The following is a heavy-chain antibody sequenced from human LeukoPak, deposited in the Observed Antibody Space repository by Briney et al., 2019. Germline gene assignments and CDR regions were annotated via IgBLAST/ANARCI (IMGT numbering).Heavy chain of an antibody. CDR2: IYYSGST. D-gene: IGHD5-24*01. Sequence: SETLSLTCTVSGGSISSYYCSWIRQPPGKGLEWIGYIYYSGSTNYNPSLKSRVTISVDTSKNQFSLKLSSVTAADTAVYYCARVAVATIDYWGQGTLVTVSS. V-gene: IGHV4-59*01. J-gene: IGHJ4*02. CDR1: GGSISSYY. CDR3: ARVAVATIDY.